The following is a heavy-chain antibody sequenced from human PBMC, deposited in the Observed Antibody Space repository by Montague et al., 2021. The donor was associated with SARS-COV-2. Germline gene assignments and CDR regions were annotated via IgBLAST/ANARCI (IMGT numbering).Heavy chain of an antibody. CDR2: ISYDGSNK. D-gene: IGHD6-19*01. CDR3: VRVSLIKARIAVAGTTVY. V-gene: IGHV3-30*09. CDR1: GFTFNNYA. J-gene: IGHJ4*02. Sequence: SLRLSCAASGFTFNNYAMHWVRQAPGKGLEWVAIISYDGSNKYYADSVKGRFAISRDSSKSTLYLQMNSLRAEDTAVYYCVRVSLIKARIAVAGTTVYWGQGTLVTISS.